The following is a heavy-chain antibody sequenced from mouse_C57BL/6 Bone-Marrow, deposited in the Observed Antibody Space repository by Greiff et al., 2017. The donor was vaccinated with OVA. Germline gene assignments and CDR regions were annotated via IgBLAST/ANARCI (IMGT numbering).Heavy chain of an antibody. CDR3: AREGGNSLAY. CDR1: GFTFSSYA. Sequence: EVNVVESGGGLVKPGGSLKLSCAASGFTFSSYAMSWVRQTPEKRLEWVATISDGGSYTYYPDNVKGRFTISRDNAKNNLYLQMSHLKSEDTAMYYCAREGGNSLAYWGQGTLVTVSA. D-gene: IGHD2-1*01. V-gene: IGHV5-4*01. J-gene: IGHJ3*01. CDR2: ISDGGSYT.